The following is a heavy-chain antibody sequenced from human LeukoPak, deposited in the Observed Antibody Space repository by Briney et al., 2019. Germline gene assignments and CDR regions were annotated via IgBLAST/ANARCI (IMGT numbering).Heavy chain of an antibody. CDR2: ISYDGSSK. CDR3: ARGYSSSWYFLPSGIDY. J-gene: IGHJ4*02. Sequence: GRSLRLSCAASGFTFSSYAMHWVRQAPGKGLEWVAVISYDGSSKYYADSVKGRFTISRDNSKNTLYLQMNSLRAEDTAVYYCARGYSSSWYFLPSGIDYWGQGTLVTVSS. CDR1: GFTFSSYA. V-gene: IGHV3-30*04. D-gene: IGHD6-13*01.